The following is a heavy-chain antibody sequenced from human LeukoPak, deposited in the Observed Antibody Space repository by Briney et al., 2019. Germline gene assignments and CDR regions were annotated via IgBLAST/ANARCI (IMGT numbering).Heavy chain of an antibody. Sequence: PGGSLRLSCAASGFTFSSYEMNWVRQAPGKGLEWVSYISSSGSTIYYADSVKGRFTVSRDNAKNSLYLQMNSLRAEDTAVYYCASADGDYTKIDYWGQGTLVTVSS. CDR2: ISSSGSTI. J-gene: IGHJ4*02. CDR3: ASADGDYTKIDY. D-gene: IGHD4-17*01. V-gene: IGHV3-48*03. CDR1: GFTFSSYE.